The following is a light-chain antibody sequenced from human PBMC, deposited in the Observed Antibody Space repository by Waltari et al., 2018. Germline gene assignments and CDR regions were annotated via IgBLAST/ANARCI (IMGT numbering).Light chain of an antibody. CDR1: QRISTTY. V-gene: IGKV3-20*01. CDR2: DAS. Sequence: PGESATLSCRASQRISTTYLAWYQQKPGHTPRLLIYDASSRATGIPDRFRGSGSGTDFTLTVSRVEPEDFAVYYCQQYGHSPPYTFGQGTKLEIK. CDR3: QQYGHSPPYT. J-gene: IGKJ2*01.